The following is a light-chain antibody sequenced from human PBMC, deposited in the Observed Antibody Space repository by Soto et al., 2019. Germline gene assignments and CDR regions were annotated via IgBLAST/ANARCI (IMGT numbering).Light chain of an antibody. CDR2: EVT. CDR1: RSDVGAYNY. J-gene: IGLJ1*01. CDR3: SSFTGRVTFV. V-gene: IGLV2-14*01. Sequence: QSVLTQPASVAGSPGQSIAISCTGTRSDVGAYNYVSWYQQHPGKAPKLMISEVTNRPSGVSDRFSGSKSGNTASLTISGLQAEDEADYYYSSFTGRVTFVFGTGTKVTVL.